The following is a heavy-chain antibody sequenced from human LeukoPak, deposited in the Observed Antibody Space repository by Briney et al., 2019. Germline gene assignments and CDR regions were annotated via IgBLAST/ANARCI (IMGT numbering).Heavy chain of an antibody. D-gene: IGHD5-12*01. V-gene: IGHV4-4*07. Sequence: SETLSLTCTVSGGSISSYYWSWIRQPAGEGLEWIGRIYTSGSTNYNPSLKSRVTMSVDTSKNQFSLKLSSVTAADTAVYYCARVGYSKSYFDYWGQGTLVTVSS. CDR3: ARVGYSKSYFDY. J-gene: IGHJ4*02. CDR2: IYTSGST. CDR1: GGSISSYY.